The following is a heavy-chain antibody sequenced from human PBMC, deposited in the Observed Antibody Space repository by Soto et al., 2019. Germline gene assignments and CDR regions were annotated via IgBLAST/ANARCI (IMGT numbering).Heavy chain of an antibody. V-gene: IGHV1-8*01. D-gene: IGHD2-15*01. CDR2: MNPNSGNT. J-gene: IGHJ4*02. Sequence: QVQLVQSGAEVKKPGASVKVSCKASGYTFTSYDINWVRQATGQGLEWMGWMNPNSGNTGYAQKFQGRVTMPRNTSISTAYMELSSLRSEDTAVYYCARVTDCSGGSCHAADYYFDYWGQGTLVTVSS. CDR3: ARVTDCSGGSCHAADYYFDY. CDR1: GYTFTSYD.